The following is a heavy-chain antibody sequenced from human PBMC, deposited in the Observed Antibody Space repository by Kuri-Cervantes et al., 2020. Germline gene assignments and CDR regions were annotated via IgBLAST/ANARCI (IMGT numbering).Heavy chain of an antibody. J-gene: IGHJ4*02. CDR3: ARDAPYYEAYYFDY. CDR1: GFTFSSYA. V-gene: IGHV3-30-3*01. Sequence: GESLKISCAASGFTFSSYAMHWVRQAPGKGLEWVAVISYDGSNKYYADSVKGRLTISRDNSKNTLYLQMNSLRAEDTAVYYCARDAPYYEAYYFDYWGQGTLVTVSS. D-gene: IGHD3-3*01. CDR2: ISYDGSNK.